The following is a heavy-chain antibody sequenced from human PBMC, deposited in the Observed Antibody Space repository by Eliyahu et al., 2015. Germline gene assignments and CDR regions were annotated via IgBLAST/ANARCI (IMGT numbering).Heavy chain of an antibody. CDR3: VRQNTDSSVRPNWFDP. J-gene: IGHJ5*02. V-gene: IGHV4-34*02. CDR2: INHRGKT. D-gene: IGHD6-19*01. Sequence: QLQLQQWGAGLLKPSETLSLTCAVXGGSFTSSYWNWIRQSPGKGLEWIGEINHRGKTSYKSSLKSRVTISVDTSKNQFSLKLNSVTAADTAVYYCVRQNTDSSVRPNWFDPWGQGTLVTVSS. CDR1: GGSFTSSY.